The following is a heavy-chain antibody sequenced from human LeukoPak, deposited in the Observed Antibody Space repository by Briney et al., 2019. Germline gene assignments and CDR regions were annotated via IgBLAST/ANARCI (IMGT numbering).Heavy chain of an antibody. D-gene: IGHD5-18*01. V-gene: IGHV3-23*01. CDR1: GFTFSSYA. Sequence: GGSLRLSCAASGFTFSSYAMSWVRQAPGKGLEWVSAISGSGGSTYYADSVKGRFTISRDNSKNTLYLQMNSLRAEDTAVYYCAKDSRYSYGSLTFFDYWGQGTLVTVSS. CDR3: AKDSRYSYGSLTFFDY. J-gene: IGHJ4*02. CDR2: ISGSGGST.